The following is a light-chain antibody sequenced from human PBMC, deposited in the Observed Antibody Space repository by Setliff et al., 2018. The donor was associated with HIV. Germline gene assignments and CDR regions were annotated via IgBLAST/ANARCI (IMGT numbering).Light chain of an antibody. CDR1: SSDVGGSNY. Sequence: QSVLTQPRSVSGSPGQSVTISCTGTSSDVGGSNYVSWYQQYPDKAPKLLIYGTSNRPSGVPDRFSGSKSGTSASLVIAALQADDEAYYYCQSYDSSLSGYVFGTGTKGTVL. J-gene: IGLJ1*01. CDR2: GTS. V-gene: IGLV2-11*01. CDR3: QSYDSSLSGYV.